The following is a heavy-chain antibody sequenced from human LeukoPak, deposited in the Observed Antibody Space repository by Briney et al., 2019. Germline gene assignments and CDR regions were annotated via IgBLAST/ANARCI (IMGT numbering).Heavy chain of an antibody. CDR2: ISGDGGST. CDR1: GFTFDDYA. J-gene: IGHJ1*01. CDR3: AKDQGIQLWLKYFQH. Sequence: GGSLRLSCAASGFTFDDYAMHWVRQAPGKGLEWVSLISGDGGSTYYADSVKGRFTISRDNSKSTLYLQMNSLRAEDTAVYYCAKDQGIQLWLKYFQHWGQGTLVTVSS. V-gene: IGHV3-43*02. D-gene: IGHD5-18*01.